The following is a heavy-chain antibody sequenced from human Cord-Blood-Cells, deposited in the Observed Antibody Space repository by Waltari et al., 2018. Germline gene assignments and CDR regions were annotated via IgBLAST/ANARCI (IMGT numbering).Heavy chain of an antibody. CDR3: TTDRIAAADAFDI. D-gene: IGHD6-13*01. Sequence: EVQLVESGGGLVKPGGSLRLSCAASGFTFSNAWMSWVRQAPGKGREWVCRIKSKTDGETTDYAAPVKGRFTISRDDSKNTLYLQMNSLKTEDTAVYYCTTDRIAAADAFDIWGQGTMVTVSS. CDR2: IKSKTDGETT. V-gene: IGHV3-15*01. CDR1: GFTFSNAW. J-gene: IGHJ3*02.